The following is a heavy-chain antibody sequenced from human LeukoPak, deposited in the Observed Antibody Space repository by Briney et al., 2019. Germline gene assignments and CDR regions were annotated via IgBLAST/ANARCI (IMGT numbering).Heavy chain of an antibody. CDR1: GGSISSYY. Sequence: SETLSLTCTVSGGSISSYYWSWIRQPAGKGLEWIGRIYTSGGTNYNPSLKSRVTMSVDTSKNQFSLKLSSVTAADTAVYYCARERGVPAALGAYYFDYWGQGTLVTVSS. V-gene: IGHV4-4*07. CDR2: IYTSGGT. CDR3: ARERGVPAALGAYYFDY. D-gene: IGHD2-2*01. J-gene: IGHJ4*02.